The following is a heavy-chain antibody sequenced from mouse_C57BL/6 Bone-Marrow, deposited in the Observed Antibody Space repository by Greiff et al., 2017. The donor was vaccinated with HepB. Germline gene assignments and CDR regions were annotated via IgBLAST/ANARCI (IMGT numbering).Heavy chain of an antibody. D-gene: IGHD1-3*01. CDR1: GYTFTSYG. V-gene: IGHV1-76*01. CDR2: IYPGSGNT. J-gene: IGHJ3*01. CDR3: AREGSSSWFAY. Sequence: VQLQQSGAELARPGASVKLSCKASGYTFTSYGINWVKQRPGQGLEWIARIYPGSGNTYYNEKFKGKATLTAEKSSSTAYMQLSSLTSEDSAVYFCAREGSSSWFAYWGQGTLVTVSA.